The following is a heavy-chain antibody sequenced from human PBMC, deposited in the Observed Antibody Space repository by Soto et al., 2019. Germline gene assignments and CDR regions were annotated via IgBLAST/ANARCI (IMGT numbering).Heavy chain of an antibody. V-gene: IGHV1-46*03. CDR1: GYTFSNYY. CDR3: DRDRDGYNGAFDY. Sequence: QVQLVQPGAEVKKPGASVKVSCKASGYTFSNYYMHWVRQAPGQGLVWMGIINPSGGSTSYGQKFQGRVTMTRDTSTSTVYMELSILRSEDTAVYYCDRDRDGYNGAFDYWSQGTLVTVSS. D-gene: IGHD2-21*01. J-gene: IGHJ4*02. CDR2: INPSGGST.